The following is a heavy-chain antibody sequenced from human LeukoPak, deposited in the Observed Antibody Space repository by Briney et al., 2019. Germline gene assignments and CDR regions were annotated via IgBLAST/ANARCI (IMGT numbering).Heavy chain of an antibody. J-gene: IGHJ6*03. CDR3: ARGTRHRIAARPYYYYYMDV. D-gene: IGHD6-6*01. CDR1: GGSFSGYY. V-gene: IGHV4-34*01. Sequence: PSETLSLTCAVYGGSFSGYYWSWIRQPPGKGLEWIGEINHSGSTNYNPSLKGRVTISVDTSKNQFSLKLSSVTAADTAVYYCARGTRHRIAARPYYYYYMDVWGKGTTVTVSS. CDR2: INHSGST.